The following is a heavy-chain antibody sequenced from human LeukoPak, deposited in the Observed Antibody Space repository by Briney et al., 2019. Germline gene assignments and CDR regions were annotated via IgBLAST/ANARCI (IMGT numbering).Heavy chain of an antibody. CDR1: GYTFTSYA. J-gene: IGHJ6*02. CDR3: ASTRKALYYYYGMDV. Sequence: ASVKVSCEASGYTFTSYAMHWVRQAPGQRLEWMGWINAGNGNTKYSQKFQGRVTITRDTSASTAYMELSSLRSEDTAVYYCASTRKALYYYYGMDVWGQGTTVTVSS. CDR2: INAGNGNT. V-gene: IGHV1-3*01. D-gene: IGHD2-2*01.